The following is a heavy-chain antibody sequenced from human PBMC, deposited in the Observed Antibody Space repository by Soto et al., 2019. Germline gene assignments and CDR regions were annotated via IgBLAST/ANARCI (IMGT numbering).Heavy chain of an antibody. CDR3: ARVPRGGKGVYYFDY. CDR1: GGSFSSGDYC. V-gene: IGHV4-61*08. CDR2: IYYTGST. D-gene: IGHD2-15*01. J-gene: IGHJ4*02. Sequence: SETLSLTCTVSGGSFSSGDYCWIWVPQPPRKGLEWIVYIYYTGSTFNNPSLKSRVSISVDTSKNQFSLKLSSVTAADTAVYYCARVPRGGKGVYYFDYWGQGTLLTVSS.